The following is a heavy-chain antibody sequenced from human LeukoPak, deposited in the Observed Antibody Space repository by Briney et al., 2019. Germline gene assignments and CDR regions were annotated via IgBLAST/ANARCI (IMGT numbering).Heavy chain of an antibody. CDR2: ISYDGSNK. CDR3: ARTTTPHYYGSGSYALGY. D-gene: IGHD3-10*01. V-gene: IGHV3-30-3*01. J-gene: IGHJ4*02. Sequence: PGGSLRLSCAASGFTFSTYAMHWVRQGPGKGLEGVAVISYDGSNKYYADSVKGRFTISRDNSKNTLYLQMSSLSAEDTAVYYCARTTTPHYYGSGSYALGYWGQGTLVTVPS. CDR1: GFTFSTYA.